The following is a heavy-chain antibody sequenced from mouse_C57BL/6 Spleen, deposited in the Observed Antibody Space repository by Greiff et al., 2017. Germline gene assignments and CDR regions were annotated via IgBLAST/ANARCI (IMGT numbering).Heavy chain of an antibody. V-gene: IGHV1-54*01. CDR1: GYAFTNYL. CDR3: ARALLGYDY. Sequence: ESGAELVRPGTSVKVSCKASGYAFTNYLIEWVKQRPGQGLEWIGVINPGSGGTNYNEKFKGKATLTADKSSSTAYMQLSSLTSEDSAVYFCARALLGYDYWGQGTTLTVSS. J-gene: IGHJ2*01. D-gene: IGHD4-1*01. CDR2: INPGSGGT.